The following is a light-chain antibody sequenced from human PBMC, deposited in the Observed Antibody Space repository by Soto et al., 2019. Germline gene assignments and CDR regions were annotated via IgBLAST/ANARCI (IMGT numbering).Light chain of an antibody. CDR3: CSYTSSSTLYV. CDR2: EVS. J-gene: IGLJ1*01. V-gene: IGLV2-14*01. CDR1: SSDVGGYNY. Sequence: QSVLTQPASVSGSPGQSITISCTGTSSDVGGYNYISWYQQHPGKAPKLILYEVSDRPSGVSNRFSGSKSGNTASLTISGLQAEDEADYYCCSYTSSSTLYVFGTGTNVTVL.